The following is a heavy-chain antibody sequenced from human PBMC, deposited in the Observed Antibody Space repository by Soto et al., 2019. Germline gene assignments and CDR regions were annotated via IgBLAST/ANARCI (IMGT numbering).Heavy chain of an antibody. CDR1: GFTFSSYA. V-gene: IGHV3-30-3*01. Sequence: GGSLRLSCAASGFTFSSYAMHWVRQAPGKGLEWVAVISYDGSNKYYADSVKGRFTISRDNSKNTLYLQMNSLRAEDTAVYYCLVAVTDFDYWGQGTLVTVSS. J-gene: IGHJ4*02. CDR2: ISYDGSNK. CDR3: LVAVTDFDY. D-gene: IGHD6-19*01.